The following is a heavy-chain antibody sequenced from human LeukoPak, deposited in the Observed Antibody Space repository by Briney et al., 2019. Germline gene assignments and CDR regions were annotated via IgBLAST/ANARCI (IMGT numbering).Heavy chain of an antibody. V-gene: IGHV1-18*01. CDR1: GYTFTSHG. Sequence: ASVKVSCKASGYTFTSHGIGWVRQAPGQGLEWMGWITTYNGKTNYAQNLQGRVTMTTDTSTSTAYMELWSLRPDDTAVYYCARDWGYYSDTSGYSDYWGQGTLVTVSS. CDR3: ARDWGYYSDTSGYSDY. J-gene: IGHJ4*02. CDR2: ITTYNGKT. D-gene: IGHD3-22*01.